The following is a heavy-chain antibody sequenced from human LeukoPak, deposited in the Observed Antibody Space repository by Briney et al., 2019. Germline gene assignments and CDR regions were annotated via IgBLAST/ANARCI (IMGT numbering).Heavy chain of an antibody. J-gene: IGHJ6*03. CDR1: GYTFTSYD. V-gene: IGHV1-8*01. CDR3: ARGSSSSWLYYYYYMDV. D-gene: IGHD6-13*01. Sequence: ASVKVSCKASGYTFTSYDINWVRQATGQGLEWMGWMNPNSGNTGYAQKFQGRVTMTRNTSVSTAYMELSSLRSEDTAVYYCARGSSSSWLYYYYYMDVWGKGTTVTVSS. CDR2: MNPNSGNT.